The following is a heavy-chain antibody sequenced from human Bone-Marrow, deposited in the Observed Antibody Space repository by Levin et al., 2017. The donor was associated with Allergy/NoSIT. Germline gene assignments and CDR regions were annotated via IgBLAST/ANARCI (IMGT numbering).Heavy chain of an antibody. CDR3: AKDPQAVAGTLFDY. V-gene: IGHV3-30*18. Sequence: GGSLRLSCAASGFTFSSYGMHWVRQAPGKGLEWVAVISYDGSNKYYADSVKGRFTISRDNSKNTLYLQMNSLRAEDTAVYYCAKDPQAVAGTLFDYWGQGTLVTVSS. J-gene: IGHJ4*02. CDR2: ISYDGSNK. D-gene: IGHD6-19*01. CDR1: GFTFSSYG.